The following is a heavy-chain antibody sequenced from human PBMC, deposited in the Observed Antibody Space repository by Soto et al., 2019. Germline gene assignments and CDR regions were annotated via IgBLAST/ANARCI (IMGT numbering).Heavy chain of an antibody. CDR1: GFTFSDYY. J-gene: IGHJ3*02. V-gene: IGHV3-11*06. CDR3: ARGSFSSVRYFDWLRIRDDAFDI. Sequence: GGSLRLSCAASGFTFSDYYMSWIRQAPGKGLEWVSYISSSSSYTNYADSVKGRFTISRDNAKNSLYLQMNSLRAEDTAVYYCARGSFSSVRYFDWLRIRDDAFDIWGQGTMVTVSS. CDR2: ISSSSSYT. D-gene: IGHD3-9*01.